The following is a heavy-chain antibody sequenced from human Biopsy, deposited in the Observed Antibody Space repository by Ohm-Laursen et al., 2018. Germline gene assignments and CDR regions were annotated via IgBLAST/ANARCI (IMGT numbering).Heavy chain of an antibody. CDR2: VYYPGST. V-gene: IGHV4-59*01. CDR1: GDSISSYY. J-gene: IGHJ2*01. CDR3: ARDRGYYSDRTVPGYFDL. Sequence: SETLSLTCPVSGDSISSYYWSWIRQPPGKGLQWMGYVYYPGSTDYNPSLQIRVTISVETSKNHFSLRLRSVTPADTAIYYCARDRGYYSDRTVPGYFDLWGRGTLVTVSS. D-gene: IGHD3-22*01.